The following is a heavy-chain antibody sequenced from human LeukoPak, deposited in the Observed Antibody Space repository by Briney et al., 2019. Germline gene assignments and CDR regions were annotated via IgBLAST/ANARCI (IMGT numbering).Heavy chain of an antibody. CDR3: ARAPSEIGGYYPEYFRH. Sequence: GGPLRLSCAASGFTFSSYWMRWVRQAPGKGLVWVSRIKSDGSTRYADSVKGRFTISRDNAKNTVSLQMNSLRAEDTGVYYCARAPSEIGGYYPEYFRHWGQGTLVTVSP. D-gene: IGHD3-22*01. V-gene: IGHV3-74*01. CDR1: GFTFSSYW. J-gene: IGHJ1*01. CDR2: IKSDGST.